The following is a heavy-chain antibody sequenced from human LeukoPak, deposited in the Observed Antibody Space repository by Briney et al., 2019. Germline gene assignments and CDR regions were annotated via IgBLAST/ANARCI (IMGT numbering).Heavy chain of an antibody. CDR3: ARGHSGSYYVPTGE. V-gene: IGHV1-58*01. J-gene: IGHJ4*02. Sequence: ASVKVSCKASGFTFTSSAVQWVRQARGQRLEWIGWIVVGSGNTNYAQKFQGRVTMTRDTSTSTVYMELSSLRSEDTAVYYCARGHSGSYYVPTGEWGQGTLVTVSS. D-gene: IGHD1-26*01. CDR2: IVVGSGNT. CDR1: GFTFTSSA.